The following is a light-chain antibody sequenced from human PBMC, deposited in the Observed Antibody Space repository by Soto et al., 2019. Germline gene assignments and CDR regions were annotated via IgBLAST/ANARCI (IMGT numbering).Light chain of an antibody. CDR3: GSYTSSSTRV. V-gene: IGLV2-14*01. CDR2: DVS. CDR1: SSDVGGYTY. J-gene: IGLJ2*01. Sequence: QSVLTQPASVSGSPGQSITISCTGTSSDVGGYTYVSWYQQHPGKAPKLMIYDVSNRSAGVSHRFSGSKSGYTASLTISGLQAEDEADYCCGSYTSSSTRVFGGGTQLTVL.